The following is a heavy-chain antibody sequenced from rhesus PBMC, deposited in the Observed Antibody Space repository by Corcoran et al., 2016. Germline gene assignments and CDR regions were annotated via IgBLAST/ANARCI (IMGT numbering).Heavy chain of an antibody. CDR3: VRVPYSWNNRMESGRFDV. CDR1: GGSISSSY. Sequence: QLQLQESGPGLVKPSETLSVTCAVSGGSISSSYWSWIRQAPGTGLEWMVTIYGIGSRTNYNPSLNRRVTLELDTSKNQCSLKLRSVTAADTAVYYCVRVPYSWNNRMESGRFDVWGPGVLVTVSS. D-gene: IGHD1-20*01. V-gene: IGHV4-169*01. J-gene: IGHJ5-1*01. CDR2: IYGIGSRT.